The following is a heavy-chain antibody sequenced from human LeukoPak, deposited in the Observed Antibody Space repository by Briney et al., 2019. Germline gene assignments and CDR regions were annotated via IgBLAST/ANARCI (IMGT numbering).Heavy chain of an antibody. Sequence: SETLSLTCAVSGGSISSSSYYWGWIRQPPGTGLEWIGSIYYSGSTYYNPSLKSRVTISVDTSRNQFSLKLNSVTAADTAVYYCASLAVAGLSEGYWGQGTLVIVSS. V-gene: IGHV4-39*01. D-gene: IGHD6-19*01. CDR2: IYYSGST. J-gene: IGHJ4*02. CDR1: GGSISSSSYY. CDR3: ASLAVAGLSEGY.